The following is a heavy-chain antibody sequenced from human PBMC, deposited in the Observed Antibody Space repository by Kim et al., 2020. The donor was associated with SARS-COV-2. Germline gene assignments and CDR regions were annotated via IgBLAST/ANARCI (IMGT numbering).Heavy chain of an antibody. CDR1: GYTFTKYG. Sequence: ASVKVSCKASGYTFTKYGVHWVRQAPGQSLEWMGWVNAGNGDTHYSPKFQDRVTITRDTSATTAYMELSSLRSEDTAVYYCARPSFCADGIWPYYDYWGQGTLVTVSS. J-gene: IGHJ4*02. V-gene: IGHV1-3*01. CDR3: ARPSFCADGIWPYYDY. CDR2: VNAGNGDT. D-gene: IGHD2-8*01.